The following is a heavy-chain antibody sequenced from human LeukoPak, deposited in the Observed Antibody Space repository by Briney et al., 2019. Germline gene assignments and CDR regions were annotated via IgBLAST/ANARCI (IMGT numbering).Heavy chain of an antibody. D-gene: IGHD6-13*01. CDR3: ARFTAAVFYNNYGMDV. CDR1: GFTFSSYA. V-gene: IGHV3-30-3*01. J-gene: IGHJ6*02. Sequence: GGSLRLSCAASGFTFSSYAMHWVRQAPGKGLEWVAVISYDGSNKYYADSVKGRFTISRDNSKNTLYLQMNSLRAEDTAVYYCARFTAAVFYNNYGMDVWGQGTTVTVSS. CDR2: ISYDGSNK.